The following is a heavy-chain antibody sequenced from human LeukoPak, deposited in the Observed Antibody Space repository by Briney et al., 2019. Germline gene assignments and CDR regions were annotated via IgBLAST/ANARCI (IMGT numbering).Heavy chain of an antibody. D-gene: IGHD3-10*01. J-gene: IGHJ4*02. V-gene: IGHV3-7*01. CDR3: ARVKDSYYYGSGSHAPDY. CDR2: IKQDGSEK. CDR1: GFTFSSYW. Sequence: GGSLRLSCAASGFTFSSYWMRWVRQAPGKGLEWVANIKQDGSEKYYVDSVKGRFTISRDNAKNSLYLQMNSLRAEDTAVYYCARVKDSYYYGSGSHAPDYWGQGTLVTVSS.